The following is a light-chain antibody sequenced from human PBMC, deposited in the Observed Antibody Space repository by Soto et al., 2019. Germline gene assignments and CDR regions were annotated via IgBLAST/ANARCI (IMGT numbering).Light chain of an antibody. V-gene: IGKV3-11*01. CDR2: DAS. Sequence: EIVLTQSPATLSLSPGERATLSCRASQSVSSYLAWYQQKPGQAPRLLIYDASNRATGIPARFSGSGSGTDFNLTLSSLGPEDFGVYYCQQRSNWPPMYTFGQGTKLEIK. CDR1: QSVSSY. CDR3: QQRSNWPPMYT. J-gene: IGKJ2*01.